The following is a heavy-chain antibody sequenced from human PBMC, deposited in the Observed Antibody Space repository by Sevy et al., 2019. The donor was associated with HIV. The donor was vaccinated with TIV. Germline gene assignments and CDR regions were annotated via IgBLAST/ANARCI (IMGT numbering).Heavy chain of an antibody. D-gene: IGHD1-26*01. Sequence: GGSLRLSCAASGFTFSDYAMHWVRQAPGKGLEWVAVISYDGRNNKYNADSVKGRFTISRDNSKNTLYLQMNSLRAEDTAIYYCARDRGELLSSAFDYWGQGTLVTFSS. J-gene: IGHJ4*02. CDR1: GFTFSDYA. CDR2: ISYDGRNNK. V-gene: IGHV3-30*04. CDR3: ARDRGELLSSAFDY.